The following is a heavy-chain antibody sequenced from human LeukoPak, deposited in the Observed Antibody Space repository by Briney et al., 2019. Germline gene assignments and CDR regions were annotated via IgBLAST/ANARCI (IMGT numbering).Heavy chain of an antibody. V-gene: IGHV4-39*01. CDR3: AKSGGYGLIDY. CDR1: GASVSGSAYY. J-gene: IGHJ4*02. CDR2: IYYSGST. D-gene: IGHD1-26*01. Sequence: RSSETLSLTCTVSGASVSGSAYYWGWIRQPPGKGLEWIGNIYYSGSTYYNESLESRVTISIDTSKNQFSQKLNSVTAADTAMYYCAKSGGYGLIDYWGQGTLVTVSS.